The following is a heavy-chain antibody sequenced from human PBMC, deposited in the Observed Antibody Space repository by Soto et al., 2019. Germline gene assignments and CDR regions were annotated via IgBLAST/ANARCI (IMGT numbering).Heavy chain of an antibody. J-gene: IGHJ6*02. V-gene: IGHV3-9*01. CDR2: ISWNSGRI. D-gene: IGHD3-16*01. Sequence: PGGSLRVSCAASGFTFGDYAMYWVRQVPGKGLEWVSGISWNSGRIGYADSVKGRFTISRDNAKNSLYLQMDSLRPEDTALYYCTKARLWGGDGYNSYYYNAMDVWGQGTTVTVSS. CDR1: GFTFGDYA. CDR3: TKARLWGGDGYNSYYYNAMDV.